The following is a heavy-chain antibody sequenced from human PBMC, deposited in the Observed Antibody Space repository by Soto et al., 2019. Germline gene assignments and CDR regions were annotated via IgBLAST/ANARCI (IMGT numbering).Heavy chain of an antibody. V-gene: IGHV1-3*01. Sequence: ASVKVSCKASGYTFTSYAIHWVRQAPGQRLEWMGWINAGNGNTKYSQKFQGRVTITRDTSASTAYMELSSLRSEDTAVYYCASSHSNYALIDYYYYGMDFCGQGTTVTVSS. CDR1: GYTFTSYA. CDR2: INAGNGNT. CDR3: ASSHSNYALIDYYYYGMDF. J-gene: IGHJ6*02. D-gene: IGHD4-4*01.